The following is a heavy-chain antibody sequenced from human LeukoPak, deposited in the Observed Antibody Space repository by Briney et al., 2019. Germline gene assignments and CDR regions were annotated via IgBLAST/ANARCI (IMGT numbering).Heavy chain of an antibody. Sequence: PGGSLRLSCAASGFTFSSYAMSWVRQAPGKGLEWVSSISSSSSYIYYADSVKGRFTISRDNAKNSLYLQMNSLRAEDTAVYYCAREYEAAAFDYWGQGTLVTVSS. D-gene: IGHD6-13*01. CDR3: AREYEAAAFDY. CDR2: ISSSSSYI. CDR1: GFTFSSYA. J-gene: IGHJ4*02. V-gene: IGHV3-21*01.